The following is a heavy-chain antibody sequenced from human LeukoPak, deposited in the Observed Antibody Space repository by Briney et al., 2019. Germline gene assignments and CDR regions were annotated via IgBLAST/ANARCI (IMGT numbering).Heavy chain of an antibody. CDR3: ARVDSGWYIPTYYYYMDV. CDR1: GYTFTSYG. V-gene: IGHV1-18*01. CDR2: ISAYNGNT. Sequence: GASVKVSCKASGYTFTSYGISWVRQAPGQGLEWMGWISAYNGNTNYAQKLQGRVTMTTDTSTSTAYMELRSLRSDDTAVYYCARVDSGWYIPTYYYYMDVWGKGTTVTVSS. J-gene: IGHJ6*03. D-gene: IGHD6-19*01.